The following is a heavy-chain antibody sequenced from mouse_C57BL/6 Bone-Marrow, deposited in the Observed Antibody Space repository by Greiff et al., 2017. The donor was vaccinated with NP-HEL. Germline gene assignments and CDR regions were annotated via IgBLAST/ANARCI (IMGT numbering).Heavy chain of an antibody. V-gene: IGHV1-47*01. D-gene: IGHD1-1*01. J-gene: IGHJ4*01. CDR1: GYTFTTYP. CDR2: FHPYNDDT. Sequence: VQLQQSGAELVKPGASVKMSCKASGYTFTTYPIEWMKQNHGKSLEWLGNFHPYNDDTKYNEKFKGKATFTVEKSSSTVYLELSRLTSDDSAVYYCAVYYYGSSYHAMDYWGQGTSVTVSS. CDR3: AVYYYGSSYHAMDY.